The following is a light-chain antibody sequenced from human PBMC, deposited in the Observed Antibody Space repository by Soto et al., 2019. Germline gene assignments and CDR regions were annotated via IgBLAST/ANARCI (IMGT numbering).Light chain of an antibody. J-gene: IGKJ1*01. V-gene: IGKV1-39*01. CDR3: QQSYDSPPT. Sequence: DIQITHSPSSLSASVGDSVTIICRSSQNISRFLNWYQQKEGKAPNLLIYAVSSLRTGVPSRFSGSGSGTAFTLTISSLQPPDFATYFCQQSYDSPPTFGQGTKV. CDR1: QNISRF. CDR2: AVS.